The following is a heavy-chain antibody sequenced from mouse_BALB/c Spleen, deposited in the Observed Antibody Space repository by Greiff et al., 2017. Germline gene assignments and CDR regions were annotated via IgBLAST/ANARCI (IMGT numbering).Heavy chain of an antibody. D-gene: IGHD2-3*01. Sequence: EVKLVESGGGLVQPGGSLKLSCAASGFTFSSYTMSWVRQTPEKRLEWVAYISNGGGSTYYPDTVKGRFTISRDNAKNTLYLQMSSLKSEDTAMYYCARRLLRSAMDYWGQGTSVTVSS. J-gene: IGHJ4*01. CDR1: GFTFSSYT. V-gene: IGHV5-12-2*01. CDR3: ARRLLRSAMDY. CDR2: ISNGGGST.